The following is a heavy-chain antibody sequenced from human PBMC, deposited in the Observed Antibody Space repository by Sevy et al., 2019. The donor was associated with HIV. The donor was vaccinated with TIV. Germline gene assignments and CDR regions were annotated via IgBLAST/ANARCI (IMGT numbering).Heavy chain of an antibody. Sequence: GGSLRLSCAASGFDFSIYSMSWVRQAPGKGLEWVSTLSFGCGKINYADSVKGRFTISRDNSKSSVYLQMNNMRVEDTAVYYCAREGCTKPHDYWGQGTLDTVSS. CDR1: GFDFSIYS. V-gene: IGHV3-23*01. CDR3: AREGCTKPHDY. D-gene: IGHD2-8*01. J-gene: IGHJ4*02. CDR2: LSFGCGKI.